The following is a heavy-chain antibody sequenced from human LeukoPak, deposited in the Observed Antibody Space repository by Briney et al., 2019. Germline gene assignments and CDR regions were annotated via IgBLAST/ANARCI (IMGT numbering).Heavy chain of an antibody. CDR1: GGSFSGYY. CDR2: MYHSGST. Sequence: PSETLSLTCAVYGGSFSGYYWSWIRQPPGKGLEWIGEMYHSGSTNYNPSLKSRATISLDASKNQFSLKLSSVTAADTAVYFCAKGPYDSNGLFFDYWGQGNLVTGSS. J-gene: IGHJ4*02. V-gene: IGHV4-34*01. CDR3: AKGPYDSNGLFFDY. D-gene: IGHD4-11*01.